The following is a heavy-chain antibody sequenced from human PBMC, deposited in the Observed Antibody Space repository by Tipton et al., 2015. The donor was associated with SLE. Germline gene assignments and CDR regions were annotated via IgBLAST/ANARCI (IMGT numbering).Heavy chain of an antibody. V-gene: IGHV4-4*08. CDR2: IYPTGST. CDR1: GGSISSYY. J-gene: IGHJ3*02. D-gene: IGHD3/OR15-3a*01. CDR3: AREGWRVDFHAFDI. Sequence: TLSLTCTVSGGSISSYYWSWIRQPPGKGLEWIGYIYPTGSTNYNPSLKSRVTISVDTSKNQFSLNPNSVTAADTAVYYCAREGWRVDFHAFDIWGQGTMVTVSS.